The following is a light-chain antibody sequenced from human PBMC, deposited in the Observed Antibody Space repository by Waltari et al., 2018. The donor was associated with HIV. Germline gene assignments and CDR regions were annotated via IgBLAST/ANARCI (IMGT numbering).Light chain of an antibody. CDR3: GTWDSSLSAVV. V-gene: IGLV1-51*01. CDR2: DNN. Sequence: QSVLTQPPSVSAAPGQKVTIPCYGRSSNIGNNYVSWYQQLPGTAPKLLIYDNNKRPSGIPDRFSGSKSGTSATLGITGLQTGDEADYYCGTWDSSLSAVVFGGGTKLTVL. J-gene: IGLJ2*01. CDR1: SSNIGNNY.